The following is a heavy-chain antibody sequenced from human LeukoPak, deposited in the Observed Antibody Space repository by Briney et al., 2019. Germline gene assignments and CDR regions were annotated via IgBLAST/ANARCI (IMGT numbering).Heavy chain of an antibody. V-gene: IGHV1-2*02. J-gene: IGHJ6*03. Sequence: ASVKVSCKASGYTFTGYYMHWVRQAPGQGLEWMGWLNPNSGGTHYAQKFQGRVTMTRDTSISTAYMELSRLRSDDTAVYYCARVFKRHYGAGSCPMDVWGKGTTVTVSS. CDR1: GYTFTGYY. CDR2: LNPNSGGT. CDR3: ARVFKRHYGAGSCPMDV. D-gene: IGHD3-10*01.